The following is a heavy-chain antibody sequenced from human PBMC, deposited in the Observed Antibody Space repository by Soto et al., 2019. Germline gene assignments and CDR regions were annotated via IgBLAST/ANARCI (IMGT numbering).Heavy chain of an antibody. CDR2: IYYSGST. Sequence: PSETLSLTCTVSGGSISSYYWSWIRQPPGKGLEWIGYIYYSGSTNYNPSLKSRVTISVDTSKNQFSLKLSSVTAADTAVYYCARLLWGGSTYYMDVWGKGTTVTVSS. V-gene: IGHV4-59*08. D-gene: IGHD1-26*01. CDR3: ARLLWGGSTYYMDV. J-gene: IGHJ6*03. CDR1: GGSISSYY.